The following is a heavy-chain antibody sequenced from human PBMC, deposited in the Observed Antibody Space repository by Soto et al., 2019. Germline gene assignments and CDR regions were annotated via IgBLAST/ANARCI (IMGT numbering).Heavy chain of an antibody. Sequence: QVQLVQSGAEVKKPGASVKVSCKASGYTFTSYYMHWVRQAPGQGLEWMGIINPSGSTSYAQKFLGTVTMTRDTSTSTVYKEPSSLKSGDTAVYYCARVYCSGGRCVSIDYWGQGTLGTVSS. J-gene: IGHJ4*02. CDR1: GYTFTSYY. V-gene: IGHV1-46*03. CDR2: INPSGST. D-gene: IGHD2-15*01. CDR3: ARVYCSGGRCVSIDY.